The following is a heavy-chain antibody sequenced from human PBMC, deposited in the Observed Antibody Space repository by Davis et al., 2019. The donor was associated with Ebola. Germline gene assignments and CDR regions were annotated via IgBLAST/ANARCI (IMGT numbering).Heavy chain of an antibody. D-gene: IGHD6-6*01. J-gene: IGHJ6*04. CDR2: ISSSSSTI. CDR3: ARDLGAARLVSGYYGMGV. V-gene: IGHV3-48*01. CDR1: GFTFSSYS. Sequence: GESLKISCAASGFTFSSYSMNWVRQAPGKGLEWVSYISSSSSTIYYADSVKGRFTISRDNAKNSLYLQMNSLRAEDTAVYYCARDLGAARLVSGYYGMGVWDKGTTVTVSS.